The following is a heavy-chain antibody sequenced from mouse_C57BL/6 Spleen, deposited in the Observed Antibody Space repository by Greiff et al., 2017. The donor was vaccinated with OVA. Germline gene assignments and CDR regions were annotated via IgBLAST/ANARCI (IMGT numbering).Heavy chain of an antibody. CDR3: ARAYYYGSSPSYWYFDV. CDR2: IYPSDSET. D-gene: IGHD1-1*01. V-gene: IGHV1-61*01. J-gene: IGHJ1*03. Sequence: VQLQQPGAELVRPGSSVKLSCKASGYTFTSYWMDWVKQRPGQGLEWIGNIYPSDSETHYNQKFKDKATLTVDKSSSTAYMQLSSLTSEDSAVYYCARAYYYGSSPSYWYFDVWGTGTTVTVSS. CDR1: GYTFTSYW.